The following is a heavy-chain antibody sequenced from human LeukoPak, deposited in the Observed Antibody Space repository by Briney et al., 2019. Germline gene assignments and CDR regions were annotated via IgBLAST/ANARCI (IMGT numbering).Heavy chain of an antibody. Sequence: GGSLRLSCAASGFTFSSYAMSWVRQAPGKGLEWVSAISGSGGSTYYADSVKGRFTISRDNSKNTPYLQMNSLRAEDTAVYYCAKVSSSCSSTSCYAYFDYWGQGTLVTVSS. CDR2: ISGSGGST. D-gene: IGHD2-2*01. V-gene: IGHV3-23*01. CDR3: AKVSSSCSSTSCYAYFDY. J-gene: IGHJ4*02. CDR1: GFTFSSYA.